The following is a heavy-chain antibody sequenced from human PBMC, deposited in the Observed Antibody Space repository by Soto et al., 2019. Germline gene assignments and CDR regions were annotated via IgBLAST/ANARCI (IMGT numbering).Heavy chain of an antibody. Sequence: SGPTLVKPTQTLTLTCTFSGFSLSTSGVGGGWIRQPPGKALEWLALIYWDDDKRYSPSLKSRLTITKDTSKNQVVLTMTNMDPVDTATYYCAHRRLPPSAGDYTWFDPWGQGTLVTVSS. CDR1: GFSLSTSGVG. V-gene: IGHV2-5*02. CDR2: IYWDDDK. CDR3: AHRRLPPSAGDYTWFDP. D-gene: IGHD4-17*01. J-gene: IGHJ5*02.